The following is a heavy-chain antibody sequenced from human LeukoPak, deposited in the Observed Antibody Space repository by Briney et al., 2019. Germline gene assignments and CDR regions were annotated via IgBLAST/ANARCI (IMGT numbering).Heavy chain of an antibody. J-gene: IGHJ5*02. Sequence: PGGSLRLSCAASGFTFSSYGMYWVRQAPGKGLEWVAVIWYDGSNKYYADSVKGRFTISRDNSKFTLYLQMNRLRVEDTAMYYCARSVGATTDWFDPWGQGTLVTVSS. CDR2: IWYDGSNK. V-gene: IGHV3-33*01. D-gene: IGHD1-26*01. CDR3: ARSVGATTDWFDP. CDR1: GFTFSSYG.